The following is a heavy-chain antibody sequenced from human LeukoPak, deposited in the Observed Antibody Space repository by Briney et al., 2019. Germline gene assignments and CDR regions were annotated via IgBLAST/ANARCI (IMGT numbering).Heavy chain of an antibody. V-gene: IGHV4-31*03. CDR3: ARWGFTRYCSGGSCYGGDY. J-gene: IGHJ4*02. CDR2: IYGSGST. Sequence: SENLSLTCTVSGGSISSGGYYWSWIRQHPGKGLEGIGFIYGSGSTYYKSSLKSRVTISVDTSKNQFSLKLNSVTAADTAVYYCARWGFTRYCSGGSCYGGDYWGQGTLVTVSS. CDR1: GGSISSGGYY. D-gene: IGHD2-15*01.